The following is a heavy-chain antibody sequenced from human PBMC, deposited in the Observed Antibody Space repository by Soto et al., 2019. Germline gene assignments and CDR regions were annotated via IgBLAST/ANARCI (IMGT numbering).Heavy chain of an antibody. CDR3: ARGRYGDY. CDR2: ISAHNGNT. CDR1: GYAFTTYG. J-gene: IGHJ4*02. V-gene: IGHV1-18*01. D-gene: IGHD1-1*01. Sequence: QVHLVQSGAEVKKPGASVKVSCQGSGYAFTTYGITWVRQAPGQGLEWMGWISAHNGNTNYAQKLQGRATVTRDTSTRTAYMELRSLRYDDTAVYYCARGRYGDYWGQGALVTVSS.